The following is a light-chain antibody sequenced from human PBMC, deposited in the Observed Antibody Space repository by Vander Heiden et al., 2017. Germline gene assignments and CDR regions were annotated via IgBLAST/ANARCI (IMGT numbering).Light chain of an antibody. CDR1: AGDSGAYNF. J-gene: IGLJ2*01. CDR2: DVT. CDR3: CSFAGRYTVV. Sequence: QSALTPPRSVSGSPGQLDTISCAASAGDSGAYNFVSSYQQRPGRAPDLIIYDVTKRPSRVPDRFSASKSSNTASLTISGLQADDEAEYYCCSFAGRYTVVFGGGTKLTVL. V-gene: IGLV2-11*01.